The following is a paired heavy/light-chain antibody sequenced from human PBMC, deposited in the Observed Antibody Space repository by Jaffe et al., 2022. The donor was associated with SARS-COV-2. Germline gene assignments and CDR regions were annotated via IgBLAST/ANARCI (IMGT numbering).Heavy chain of an antibody. J-gene: IGHJ6*02. CDR1: GYTFTLFG. V-gene: IGHV1-3*04. D-gene: IGHD6-13*01. CDR2: INTGNGDT. Sequence: QVQLVQSGAEVKKPGASVKVSCKASGYTFTLFGIHWVRQAPGQRLEWMGWINTGNGDTKHSQKLQGRVTITRDTSASTIYMELSSLRSEDTAVYFCARDLYSSSWYGTDVWGQGTTVTVS. CDR3: ARDLYSSSWYGTDV.
Light chain of an antibody. V-gene: IGKV1-39*01. Sequence: DIQMTQSPSSLSASVGGRVTITCRASQRIDIFLNWYQQKPGKAPRLLIFGASSLQSGVPSRFSGSGSGTDFTLTISSLQPEDFATYFCQQYYIPPYTFGQGTNLEIK. CDR1: QRIDIF. CDR3: QQYYIPPYT. CDR2: GAS. J-gene: IGKJ2*01.